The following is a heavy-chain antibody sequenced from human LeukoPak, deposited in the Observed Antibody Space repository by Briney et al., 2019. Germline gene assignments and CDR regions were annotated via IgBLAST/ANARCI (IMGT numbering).Heavy chain of an antibody. CDR3: ARDNYYYGSGSYTWFDP. D-gene: IGHD3-10*01. J-gene: IGHJ5*02. Sequence: GGSLRLSCAASGFTFSDYYMSWIRQAPGKGLEWVSYISSSGSTIYYADSVKGRFTISRDNAKNSLYLQMNSLRAEDTALYHCARDNYYYGSGSYTWFDPWGQGTLVTVSS. CDR2: ISSSGSTI. CDR1: GFTFSDYY. V-gene: IGHV3-11*01.